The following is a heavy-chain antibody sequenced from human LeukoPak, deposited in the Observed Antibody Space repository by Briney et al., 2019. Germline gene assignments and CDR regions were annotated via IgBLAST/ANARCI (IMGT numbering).Heavy chain of an antibody. J-gene: IGHJ4*02. CDR2: IIPIFGTA. CDR3: ASVTNYYYDSSGYYDY. D-gene: IGHD3-22*01. CDR1: GGTFSSYA. Sequence: SVKVSCKASGGTFSSYAISWVRQAPGQGLEWMGGIIPIFGTANYAQKFQGRVTITADESTSTAYMELSSLRSEDTAVYYCASVTNYYYDSSGYYDYWGQRTLVTVSS. V-gene: IGHV1-69*01.